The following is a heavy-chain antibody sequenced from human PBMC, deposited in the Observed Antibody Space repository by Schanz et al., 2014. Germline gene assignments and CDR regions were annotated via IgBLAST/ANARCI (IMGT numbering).Heavy chain of an antibody. CDR2: IRGSGGGT. CDR1: GFTFSDYA. D-gene: IGHD3-10*01. CDR3: ARVEGSSGSASSYRALNV. V-gene: IGHV3-23*04. J-gene: IGHJ3*01. Sequence: VQLVESGGGLVKPGGSLRVSCAATGFTFSDYAMSWVRQPPGKGLEWVSSIRGSGGGTDYADSVKGRFTISRDNAKKSLYLQMNTLRAEDTAIYYCARVEGSSGSASSYRALNVWGQGTTVTVSS.